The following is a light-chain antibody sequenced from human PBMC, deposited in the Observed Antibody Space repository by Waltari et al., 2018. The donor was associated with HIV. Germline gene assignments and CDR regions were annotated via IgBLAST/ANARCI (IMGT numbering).Light chain of an antibody. CDR3: QRYGGSPPYS. J-gene: IGKJ2*03. Sequence: VLTQSPGTLSLSPGESATLSCRASQSISDTYLAWYQQKPGQAPRLLIYGASRRATGIPDRFSGSGSETDFTLTISRLQPEDFAVYYCQRYGGSPPYSFGQGTMLEIK. CDR2: GAS. V-gene: IGKV3-20*01. CDR1: QSISDTY.